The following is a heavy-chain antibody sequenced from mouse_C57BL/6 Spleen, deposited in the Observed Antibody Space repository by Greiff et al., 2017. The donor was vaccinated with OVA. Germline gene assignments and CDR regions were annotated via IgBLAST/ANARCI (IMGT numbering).Heavy chain of an antibody. CDR3: ARYNDYDGGFDY. J-gene: IGHJ2*01. CDR1: GYTFTSYW. D-gene: IGHD2-4*01. Sequence: QVHVKQSGAELVKPGASVKLSCKASGYTFTSYWMHWVKQRPGQGLEWIGMIHPNSGSTNYNEKFKSKATLTVDKSSSTAYMQLSSLTSEDSAVYYCARYNDYDGGFDYWGQGTTLTVSS. CDR2: IHPNSGST. V-gene: IGHV1-64*01.